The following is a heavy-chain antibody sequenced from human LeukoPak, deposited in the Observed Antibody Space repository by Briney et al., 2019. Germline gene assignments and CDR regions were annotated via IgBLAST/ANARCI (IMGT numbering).Heavy chain of an antibody. V-gene: IGHV4-4*07. D-gene: IGHD4-17*01. CDR2: IYTSGST. Sequence: SETLSLTCTVSGNSFGDYYWSWIRQPAGKGLEWIGRIYTSGSTTYNPSLKSRVTMSVDTSKSQFSLNLMSVTAADTAVYYCTRDTGTTGEVKFDPWGQGTLITVSS. J-gene: IGHJ5*02. CDR1: GNSFGDYY. CDR3: TRDTGTTGEVKFDP.